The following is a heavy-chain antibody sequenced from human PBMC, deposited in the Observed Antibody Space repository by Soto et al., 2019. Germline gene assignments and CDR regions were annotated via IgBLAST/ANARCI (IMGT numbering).Heavy chain of an antibody. CDR3: ARDNDEGGPHYAFDI. V-gene: IGHV3-21*01. D-gene: IGHD1-1*01. J-gene: IGHJ3*02. CDR2: ISSSSSYI. Sequence: GGSLRLSCAASGFTFSSYSMNWVRQAPGKGLEWVSSISSSSSYIYYADSVKGRFTISRDNAKNSLYLQMNSLRAEDTAVYYCARDNDEGGPHYAFDIWGQGTMVTVSS. CDR1: GFTFSSYS.